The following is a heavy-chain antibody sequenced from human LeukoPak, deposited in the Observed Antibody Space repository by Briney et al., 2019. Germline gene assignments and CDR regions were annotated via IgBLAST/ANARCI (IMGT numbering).Heavy chain of an antibody. CDR1: GGTFSSYA. Sequence: SVKVSCKASGGTFSSYAISWVRQAPGQGLEWIGGIIPIFGTANYAQKFQGRVTITADESTSTAYMELSSLRSEDTAVYYCAREFDYYYYGMDVWGQGTTVTVSS. CDR2: IIPIFGTA. D-gene: IGHD3-16*01. CDR3: AREFDYYYYGMDV. V-gene: IGHV1-69*01. J-gene: IGHJ6*02.